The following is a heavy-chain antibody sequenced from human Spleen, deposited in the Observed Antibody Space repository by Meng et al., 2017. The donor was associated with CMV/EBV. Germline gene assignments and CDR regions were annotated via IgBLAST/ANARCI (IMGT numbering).Heavy chain of an antibody. Sequence: GGSLRLSCTASGFTFSASYMTWVRQAPGKGLEWVSTISGGGSYTYDAGSVRGRFTISRDNAQNSLYLQMNSLRAEDTALYYCAKENYYEKGAFDIWGQGTMVTVSS. CDR3: AKENYYEKGAFDI. CDR2: ISGGGSYT. J-gene: IGHJ3*02. D-gene: IGHD3-22*01. CDR1: GFTFSASY. V-gene: IGHV3-21*04.